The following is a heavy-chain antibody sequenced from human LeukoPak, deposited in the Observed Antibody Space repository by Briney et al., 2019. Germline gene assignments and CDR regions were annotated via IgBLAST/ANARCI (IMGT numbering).Heavy chain of an antibody. CDR2: INAGNGNT. D-gene: IGHD3-22*01. CDR1: GYTFTGYA. V-gene: IGHV1-3*01. CDR3: ARDHYYDSSGNP. J-gene: IGHJ5*02. Sequence: ASVKVSCKASGYTFTGYAMHWVRQAPGQRLEWMGWINAGNGNTKYSQKFQGRVTITRDTSASTAYMELSSLRSEDTAVYYCARDHYYDSSGNPWGQGTLVTVSS.